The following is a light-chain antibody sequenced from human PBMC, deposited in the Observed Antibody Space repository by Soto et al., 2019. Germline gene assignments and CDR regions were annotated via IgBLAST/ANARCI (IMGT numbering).Light chain of an antibody. V-gene: IGLV8-61*01. Sequence: QTVVPQEPSFSVSPGGTVTLTCGSSSGSVSTSYYPGWYQQPPGQAPRTPIYSTNTRSSGVPDRFYGSILGNKAALTISGAQADDESDYYCVLYMGSGIWVFGGGTKVTVL. CDR3: VLYMGSGIWV. CDR1: SGSVSTSYY. CDR2: STN. J-gene: IGLJ3*02.